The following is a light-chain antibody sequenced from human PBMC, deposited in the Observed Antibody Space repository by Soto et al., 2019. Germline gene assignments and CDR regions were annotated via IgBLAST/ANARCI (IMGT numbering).Light chain of an antibody. V-gene: IGKV4-1*01. CDR2: WAS. J-gene: IGKJ5*01. Sequence: DIVMTQSPDSLAVSLGESATINCKSSQSVLYSSNNKNYLAWYQQKPRQPPKLLIYWASTRESGVPDRFSGSGSGTDFTLTISSLQAEDVAVYYCQQYYSTPFTFGQGTRLEIK. CDR3: QQYYSTPFT. CDR1: QSVLYSSNNKNY.